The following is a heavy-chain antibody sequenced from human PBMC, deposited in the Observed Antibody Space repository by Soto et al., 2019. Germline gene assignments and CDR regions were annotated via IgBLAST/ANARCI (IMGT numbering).Heavy chain of an antibody. J-gene: IGHJ4*02. CDR1: GFTFSNAW. V-gene: IGHV3-15*01. Sequence: GGSLRLSCAASGFTFSNAWMSWVRQAPGKGLEWVGRIKSKTDGGTTDYAAPVKGRFTISRDDSKNTLYLQMNSLKTEDTAVYYCTTPLVVITYYFDYWGQGTLVTVSS. CDR2: IKSKTDGGTT. CDR3: TTPLVVITYYFDY. D-gene: IGHD3-22*01.